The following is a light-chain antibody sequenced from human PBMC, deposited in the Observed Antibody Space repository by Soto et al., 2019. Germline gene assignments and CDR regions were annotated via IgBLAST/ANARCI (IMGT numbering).Light chain of an antibody. V-gene: IGLV2-14*03. CDR1: SSGIGHYDY. CDR3: CSLTTSHTYV. CDR2: RVT. Sequence: QSVLTQPASVSGSPGQSITISCTGTSSGIGHYDYVSWYQQHPGKAPKLMIYRVTYRPSGVSNRYSGSKSGNSASLTISGLQADDEADYYCCSLTTSHTYVFGSGTKV. J-gene: IGLJ1*01.